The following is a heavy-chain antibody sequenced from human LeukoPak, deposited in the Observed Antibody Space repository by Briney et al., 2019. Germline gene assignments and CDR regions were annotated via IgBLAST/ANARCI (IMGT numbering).Heavy chain of an antibody. V-gene: IGHV4-38-2*01. CDR3: ATYRTAMVTDSYAFDI. D-gene: IGHD5-18*01. CDR1: GYSISSGYY. Sequence: KPSETLSLTCAVSGYSISSGYYWGWIRQPPGKGLEWIGSIYHSGSTYYNPSLKSRVTISVDTSKNQFSLKLSSVTAADTAVYYCATYRTAMVTDSYAFDIWGQGTMVTVSS. CDR2: IYHSGST. J-gene: IGHJ3*02.